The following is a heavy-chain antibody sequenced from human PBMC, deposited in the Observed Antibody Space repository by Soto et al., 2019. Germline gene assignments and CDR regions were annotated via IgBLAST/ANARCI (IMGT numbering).Heavy chain of an antibody. D-gene: IGHD1-1*01. CDR3: AKDGRLGQFDY. CDR2: INSDGSST. J-gene: IGHJ4*02. CDR1: GFTLRGYW. V-gene: IGHV3-74*01. Sequence: EVQLVESGGGLVQPGGSLRLSCAASGFTLRGYWMHWVRQAPGKGLAWVSRINSDGSSTSYADSVKGRFTISRDNAKNTLYLQMNSLRAEDTAVYYCAKDGRLGQFDYWGQGTLVTASS.